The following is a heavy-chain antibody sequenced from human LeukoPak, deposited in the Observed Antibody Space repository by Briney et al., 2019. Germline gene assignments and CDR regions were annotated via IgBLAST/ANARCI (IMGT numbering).Heavy chain of an antibody. V-gene: IGHV4-59*05. CDR1: GGSISSYY. CDR3: ARHLYGSGSYYYFDY. D-gene: IGHD3-10*01. J-gene: IGHJ4*02. Sequence: PSETLSLTCTVSGGSISSYYWSWIRQPPGKGLEWIGSIYYSGSTYYNPSLKGRVTISVDTSKNQFSLKLSSVTAADTAVYYCARHLYGSGSYYYFDYWGQGTLVTVSS. CDR2: IYYSGST.